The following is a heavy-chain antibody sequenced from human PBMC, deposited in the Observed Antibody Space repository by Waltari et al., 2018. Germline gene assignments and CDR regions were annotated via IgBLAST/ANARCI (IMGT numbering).Heavy chain of an antibody. D-gene: IGHD2-15*01. V-gene: IGHV4-4*02. CDR2: VRGDGRT. CDR1: GDSSSSTYC. J-gene: IGHJ4*02. CDR3: ARDRGRGLYLDS. Sequence: QLQESGPGLVKPSGTLSLTCGVSGDSSSSTYCWSWVRPPPGKGLEWIGQVRGDGRTNYNPSFASRVTVSLDTYNNQFSLMVTSATAADTAVYYCARDRGRGLYLDSWGPGTLVTVSP.